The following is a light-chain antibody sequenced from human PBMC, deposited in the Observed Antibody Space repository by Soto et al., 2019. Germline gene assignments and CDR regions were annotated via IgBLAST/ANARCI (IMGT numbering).Light chain of an antibody. Sequence: QSVLTQPRSVSASPGQSVTISCTGTRSDVGGYNYVSWYQHHPGKAPKLMIYGVSARPSGVPDRFSGSKSGNTASLTISGLQAEDEADYYCCSYAGTPYGFGTGTKVTVL. J-gene: IGLJ1*01. CDR2: GVS. CDR3: CSYAGTPYG. CDR1: RSDVGGYNY. V-gene: IGLV2-11*01.